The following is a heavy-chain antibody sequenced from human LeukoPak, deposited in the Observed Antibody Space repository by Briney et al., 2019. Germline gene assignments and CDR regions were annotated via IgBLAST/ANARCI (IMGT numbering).Heavy chain of an antibody. J-gene: IGHJ6*03. D-gene: IGHD2-21*02. Sequence: SVKVSCKASGGTFSSYAISWVRQAPGQGLEWMGGIIPIFGTANYAQKFQGRVTMTEDTSTDTAYMELSSLRSEDTAVYYCATVAYCGGDCYSYYYYYMDVWGKGTTVTVSS. CDR3: ATVAYCGGDCYSYYYYYMDV. CDR2: IIPIFGTA. CDR1: GGTFSSYA. V-gene: IGHV1-69*06.